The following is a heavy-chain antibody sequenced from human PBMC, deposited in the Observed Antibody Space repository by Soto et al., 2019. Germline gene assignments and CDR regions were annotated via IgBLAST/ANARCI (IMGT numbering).Heavy chain of an antibody. CDR2: ISYDGSNK. CDR3: AGDLIRTWIQLWFDY. D-gene: IGHD5-18*01. CDR1: GFTFSSYA. V-gene: IGHV3-30-3*01. Sequence: QVQLVESGGGVVQPGRSLRLSCAASGFTFSSYAMHWVRQAPGKGLEWVAVISYDGSNKYYADSVKGRFTISRDNSKNTLDLQMNSLKAEDTAVYYCAGDLIRTWIQLWFDYWCQGSLVTVSS. J-gene: IGHJ4*02.